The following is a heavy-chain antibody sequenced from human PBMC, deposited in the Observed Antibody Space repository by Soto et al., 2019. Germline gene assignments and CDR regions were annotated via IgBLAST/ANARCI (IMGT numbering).Heavy chain of an antibody. D-gene: IGHD3-10*01. J-gene: IGHJ3*02. Sequence: ASVKVSCKASGYTFTSYGISWVRQAPGQGLEWMGWISAYNGKTNYAQKLQGRVTMTTDTSTSTAYMELRSLRSDDTAVYYCARDQLGYYGSGSQIAFDIWGQGTMVTVSS. CDR1: GYTFTSYG. CDR3: ARDQLGYYGSGSQIAFDI. V-gene: IGHV1-18*01. CDR2: ISAYNGKT.